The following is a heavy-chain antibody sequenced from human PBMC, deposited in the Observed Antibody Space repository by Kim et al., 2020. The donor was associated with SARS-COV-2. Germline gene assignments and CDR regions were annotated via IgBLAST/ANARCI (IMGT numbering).Heavy chain of an antibody. CDR3: ARRGMGYDSSGL. J-gene: IGHJ4*02. V-gene: IGHV4-4*02. Sequence: NYSPSLKSRVTISVDKSKNQFSLKLSCVTAADTAVYYCARRGMGYDSSGLWGQGTLVTVSS. D-gene: IGHD3-22*01.